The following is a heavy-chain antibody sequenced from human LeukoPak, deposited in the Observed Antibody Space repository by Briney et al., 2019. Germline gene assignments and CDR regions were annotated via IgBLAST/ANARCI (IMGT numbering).Heavy chain of an antibody. D-gene: IGHD3-10*01. CDR2: IKSKTDGGTT. CDR1: GFTFSNAW. CDR3: TSQGYYYGSGNYFDY. V-gene: IGHV3-15*01. Sequence: PGGSLRLSCAASGFTFSNAWMSWVRQAPGKGLEWVGRIKSKTDGGTTDYAAPVKGRFTISRDDSKNTLYLQMNSLKTEDTAVYYCTSQGYYYGSGNYFDYWGQGTLVTVSS. J-gene: IGHJ4*02.